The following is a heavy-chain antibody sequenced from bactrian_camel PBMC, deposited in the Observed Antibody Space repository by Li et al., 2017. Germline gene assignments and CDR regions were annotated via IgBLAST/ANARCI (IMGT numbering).Heavy chain of an antibody. CDR2: IDSEGTT. D-gene: IGHD6*01. Sequence: VQLVESGGGSVQPGGSLRLSCTISGNTISSNCMAWFRQAPGKEREGVAAIDSEGTTFYSASVKGRFTISKDNAENTLYLQMDSLKPEDTAMYFCAAGEIIRPVAGLCAGMDYWGKGTQVTVS. V-gene: IGHV3S53*01. CDR1: GNTISSNC. J-gene: IGHJ7*01.